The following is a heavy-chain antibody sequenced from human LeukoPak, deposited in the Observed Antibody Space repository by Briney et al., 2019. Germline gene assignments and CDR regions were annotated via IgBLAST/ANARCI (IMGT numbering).Heavy chain of an antibody. CDR3: AKDLRSGSFYYFDY. CDR1: GFTFDDYA. D-gene: IGHD1-26*01. CDR2: ISWNSGSI. Sequence: SLRLSCAASGFTFDDYAMHWVRQAPGKGLEWVSGISWNSGSIGYADSVKGRFTISRDNAKNSLYLQMNSLRAEDTALYYCAKDLRSGSFYYFDYWGQGTLVTVSS. V-gene: IGHV3-9*01. J-gene: IGHJ4*02.